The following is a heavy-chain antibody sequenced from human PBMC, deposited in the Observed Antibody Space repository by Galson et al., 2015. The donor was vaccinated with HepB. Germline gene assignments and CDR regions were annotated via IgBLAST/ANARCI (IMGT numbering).Heavy chain of an antibody. J-gene: IGHJ4*01. CDR1: NDSVTATNSY. Sequence: SETLSLTCTVSNDSVTATNSYWGWIRQPPGRGLELIGTIYYSGRTDYNPSLKNRVTISMDTSKNGFSLVLSSVAAADTAAYYCASGSWPFIYWGHGILVTVSS. CDR3: ASGSWPFIY. CDR2: IYYSGRT. V-gene: IGHV4-39*01.